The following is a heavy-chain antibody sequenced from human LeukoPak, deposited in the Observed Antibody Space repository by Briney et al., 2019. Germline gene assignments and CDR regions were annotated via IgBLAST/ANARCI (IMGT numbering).Heavy chain of an antibody. CDR2: ISGNGYNT. J-gene: IGHJ4*02. V-gene: IGHV3-23*01. Sequence: GGSLRLSCAASGFTLGNYAMSWVRQAPGKGLEWVSAISGNGYNTHYADSVKGRFTISSETSGNTLYLQMHSLRAEDTAVYYCAKGVRLWFAFYFDYWGQGTLVTVSS. CDR1: GFTLGNYA. D-gene: IGHD3-10*01. CDR3: AKGVRLWFAFYFDY.